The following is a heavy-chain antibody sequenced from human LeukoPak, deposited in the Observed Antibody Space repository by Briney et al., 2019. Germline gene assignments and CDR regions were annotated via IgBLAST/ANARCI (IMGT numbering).Heavy chain of an antibody. CDR2: INPSGGST. D-gene: IGHD3-10*01. Sequence: ASVKVSYKASGYTFTSYGISWVRQAPGQGLEWMGIINPSGGSTSYAQKFQGRVTMTRDTSTSTVYMELSSLRSEDTAVYYCATRVRGVIAAGNYYYYYMDVWGKGTTVTVSS. J-gene: IGHJ6*03. V-gene: IGHV1-46*03. CDR3: ATRVRGVIAAGNYYYYYMDV. CDR1: GYTFTSYG.